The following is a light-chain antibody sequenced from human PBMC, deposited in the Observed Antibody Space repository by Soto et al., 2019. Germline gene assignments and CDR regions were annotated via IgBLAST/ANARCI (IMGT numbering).Light chain of an antibody. CDR1: QDISNY. J-gene: IGKJ5*01. CDR3: QKYDNLPID. Sequence: DIQMTHSPSSLSASVVDRVTITFQASQDISNYLNWYQHKPGKAPKLLIYDVSNLETGVPSRFSGSGSGTAFTFTISSLQPEDIATYYCQKYDNLPIDFGQGTRLEIK. CDR2: DVS. V-gene: IGKV1-33*01.